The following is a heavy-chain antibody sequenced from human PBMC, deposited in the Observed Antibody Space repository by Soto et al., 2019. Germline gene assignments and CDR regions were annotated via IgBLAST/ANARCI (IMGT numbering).Heavy chain of an antibody. CDR3: ARVSSGSDAFDV. V-gene: IGHV1-3*01. D-gene: IGHD3-22*01. J-gene: IGHJ3*01. CDR1: GYTFISYT. CDR2: IDAGNAKT. Sequence: QVQLVQSGAEVKKPGASVKVSCKASGYTFISYTIHWVRQAPGQRLEWMVWIDAGNAKTKYSQKFQGRVTITRDTSASTTYMELSSLRFEDTAMYYCARVSSGSDAFDVWGQGTLVTVSS.